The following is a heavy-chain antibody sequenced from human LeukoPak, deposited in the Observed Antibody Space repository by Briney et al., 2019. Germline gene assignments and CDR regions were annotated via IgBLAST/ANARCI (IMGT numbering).Heavy chain of an antibody. CDR1: GGSISSYC. J-gene: IGHJ4*02. D-gene: IGHD6-13*01. CDR3: ARGSSSWYFDY. V-gene: IGHV4-59*10. CDR2: IYTSGST. Sequence: SETLSLTCAVYGGSISSYCWSWIRQPAGKGLEWIGRIYTSGSTNYNPSLKSRVTMSVDTSKNQFSLKLSSVTAADTAVYYCARGSSSWYFDYWGQGTLVTVSS.